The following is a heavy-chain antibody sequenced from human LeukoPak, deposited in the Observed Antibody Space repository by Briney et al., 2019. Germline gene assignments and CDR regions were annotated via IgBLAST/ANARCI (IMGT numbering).Heavy chain of an antibody. CDR3: AGDDTGGYRFDY. CDR2: IYHSGST. D-gene: IGHD3-22*01. J-gene: IGHJ4*02. CDR1: GVSISSGDYS. Sequence: SETLSLTCAVSGVSISSGDYSWSWIRQPPGKGLEWIGYIYHSGSTTYNPSLKSRVTISIDRSKNQFSLKLSSVTAADTAVYYCAGDDTGGYRFDYWGQGTLVTVSS. V-gene: IGHV4-30-2*01.